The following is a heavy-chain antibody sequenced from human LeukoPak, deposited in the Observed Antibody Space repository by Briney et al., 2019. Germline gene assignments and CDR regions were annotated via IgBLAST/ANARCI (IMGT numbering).Heavy chain of an antibody. V-gene: IGHV1-2*02. CDR3: ARDAGYCTGGSCWYFDH. Sequence: ASVKVSCKASGYTFTDYYMHWVRQAPGQGLEWMGWVNLNSGGTNFAQRFQGRVTMTRDTSISTAYMDLSRLISDDTAVYYCARDAGYCTGGSCWYFDHWGQGTLVTVSS. J-gene: IGHJ4*02. D-gene: IGHD2-15*01. CDR1: GYTFTDYY. CDR2: VNLNSGGT.